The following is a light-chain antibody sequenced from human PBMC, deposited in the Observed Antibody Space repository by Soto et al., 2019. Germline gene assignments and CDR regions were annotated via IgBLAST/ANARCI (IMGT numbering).Light chain of an antibody. V-gene: IGLV3-1*01. Sequence: SYELTQPPSVSVSPGQTASITCSGDKLGDKYACWYQQKPGQSPVLVIYQDSKRPSGIPERFSGSNSGNTATLTISGTQAMDEADYYCQEWDSSTYVVFGGGTKLTVL. CDR2: QDS. CDR3: QEWDSSTYVV. J-gene: IGLJ2*01. CDR1: KLGDKY.